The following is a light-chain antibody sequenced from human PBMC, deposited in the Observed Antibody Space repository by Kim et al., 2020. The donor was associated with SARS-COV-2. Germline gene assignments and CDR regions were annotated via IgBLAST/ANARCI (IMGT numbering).Light chain of an antibody. V-gene: IGLV3-25*03. CDR3: QSPDSSGTYAV. CDR2: KDS. J-gene: IGLJ3*02. CDR1: ALPKQY. Sequence: SYELTQPPSVSVSPGQTARITCSGDALPKQYVYWYQQKSGQAPVLVIYKDSERPSGIPERFSGSSSGTTGTLTISGVQAEDEADYYCQSPDSSGTYAVFGGGTQLTVL.